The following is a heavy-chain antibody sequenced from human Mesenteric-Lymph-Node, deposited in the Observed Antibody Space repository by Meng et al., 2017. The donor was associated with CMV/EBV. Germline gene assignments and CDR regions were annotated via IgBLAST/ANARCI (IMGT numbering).Heavy chain of an antibody. CDR1: GFTFSENW. CDR2: MWYDGRNR. Sequence: GGSLRLSCAASGFTFSENWMSWVRQAPGKGLEWVAVMWYDGRNRFYADSVKGRFTISRDNSKNTLYLQMNSLRAEDTAVCYCAKPTYSSDWPPPIDYWGQGTLVTVSS. J-gene: IGHJ4*02. CDR3: AKPTYSSDWPPPIDY. V-gene: IGHV3-33*06. D-gene: IGHD6-25*01.